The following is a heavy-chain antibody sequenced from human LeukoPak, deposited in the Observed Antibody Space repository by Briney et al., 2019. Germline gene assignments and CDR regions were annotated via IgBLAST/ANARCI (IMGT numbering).Heavy chain of an antibody. CDR3: ARAPPSSGYAYHFDI. Sequence: GGSLRLSCAASEFTFSSYWMHWVRQAPGKGLVWVSRIYSDGSITTYTDSAKGRFTISRDNAKNTLYLHMNSLRAEDTAVYYCARAPPSSGYAYHFDIWGQGTMVTVSS. D-gene: IGHD5-18*01. V-gene: IGHV3-74*03. CDR1: EFTFSSYW. CDR2: IYSDGSIT. J-gene: IGHJ3*02.